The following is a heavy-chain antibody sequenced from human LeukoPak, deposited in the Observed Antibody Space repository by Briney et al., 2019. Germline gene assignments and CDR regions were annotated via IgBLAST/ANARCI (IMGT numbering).Heavy chain of an antibody. Sequence: PGGSLRLSCAASGFTVSSSDMSWVRQGPGKGLEWVSVIYSGGGTYYAESVKRRFIISRDNSKNTLYLQMNNLRAEDTAVYYCARDTGYWGQGTLVTVSS. CDR3: ARDTGY. V-gene: IGHV3-53*01. CDR2: IYSGGGT. J-gene: IGHJ4*02. CDR1: GFTVSSSD.